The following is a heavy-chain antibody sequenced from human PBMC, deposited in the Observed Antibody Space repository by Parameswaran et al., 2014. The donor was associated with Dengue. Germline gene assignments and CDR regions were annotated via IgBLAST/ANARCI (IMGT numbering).Heavy chain of an antibody. CDR2: INPNSGGT. D-gene: IGHD3-22*01. Sequence: WVRQAPGQGLEWMGWINPNSGGTNYAQKLQGWVTMTRDTSISTAYMELSRLRSDDTAVYYCARGVVVGSGYYRFQYYGMDVWAKGPRSPSP. J-gene: IGHJ6*02. CDR3: ARGVVVGSGYYRFQYYGMDV. V-gene: IGHV1-2*04.